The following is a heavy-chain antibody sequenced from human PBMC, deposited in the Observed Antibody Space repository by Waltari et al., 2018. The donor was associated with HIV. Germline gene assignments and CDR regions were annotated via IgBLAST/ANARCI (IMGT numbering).Heavy chain of an antibody. CDR2: ISYDGSNK. Sequence: SYAMHWVRQAPGKGLAWVAVISYDGSNKYYADSVKGRFTISRDNSKNTLYLQMNSLRAEDTAVYYCAREMITFGGVIVSYYGMDVWGQGTTVTVSS. CDR1: SYA. D-gene: IGHD3-16*02. J-gene: IGHJ6*02. V-gene: IGHV3-30*04. CDR3: AREMITFGGVIVSYYGMDV.